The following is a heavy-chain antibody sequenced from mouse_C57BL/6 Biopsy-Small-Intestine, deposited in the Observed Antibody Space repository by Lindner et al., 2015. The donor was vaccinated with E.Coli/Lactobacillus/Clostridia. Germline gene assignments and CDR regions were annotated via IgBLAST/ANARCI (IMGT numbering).Heavy chain of an antibody. CDR1: GYSFTSYY. D-gene: IGHD2-3*01. Sequence: VQLQESGPELVKPGASVKISCKASGYSFTSYYIHWVKQRPGQGLEWIGWIYPGSGNTKYNEKFKGKATLTADTSSSTAYIQLSSLTSEDSAVYYCARGSIYDGYYWYFDVWGTGTTVTVSS. CDR2: IYPGSGNT. J-gene: IGHJ1*03. V-gene: IGHV1-66*01. CDR3: ARGSIYDGYYWYFDV.